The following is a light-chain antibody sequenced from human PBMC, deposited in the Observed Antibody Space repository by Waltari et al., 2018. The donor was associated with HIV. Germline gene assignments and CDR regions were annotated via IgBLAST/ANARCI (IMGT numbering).Light chain of an antibody. Sequence: DIQMTQSPSSLSASVGDRVTITCRASQSISTYLNWYQKKSGKAPKLLIYTASSLQSGVPSRFSGSGSWTDFTLTISSLQPEDFATYYCQQSYSTLHFGQGTKLEIK. V-gene: IGKV1-39*01. CDR2: TAS. CDR1: QSISTY. J-gene: IGKJ2*01. CDR3: QQSYSTLH.